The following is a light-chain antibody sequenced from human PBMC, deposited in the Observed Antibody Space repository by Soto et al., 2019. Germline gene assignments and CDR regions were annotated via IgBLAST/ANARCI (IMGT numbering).Light chain of an antibody. J-gene: IGLJ2*01. CDR1: SSNVGSNS. CDR3: AAWDDSLYGVV. Sequence: QSVLTQPHSASGTPGQRVTISCSGRSSNVGSNSVNWYQHFQGTAPKVLIYRSTQRPSGVPDRFSGSKSGTSASLAISGLESEDEADYYCAAWDDSLYGVVFGGGTKLTV. V-gene: IGLV1-44*01. CDR2: RST.